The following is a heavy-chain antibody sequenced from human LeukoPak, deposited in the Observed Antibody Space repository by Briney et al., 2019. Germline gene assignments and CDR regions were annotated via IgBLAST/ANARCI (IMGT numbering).Heavy chain of an antibody. D-gene: IGHD2-15*01. V-gene: IGHV3-66*02. CDR1: GFTVSSNY. Sequence: GGSLRLSCAASGFTVSSNYMSWVRQAPGKGLEWVSVIYSGGSTYYADSVKGRFTISRDNSKNTLYLQMNRLRAEDTAVYYCAGYCSGGSCYSWGQGTLVTVSS. J-gene: IGHJ4*02. CDR2: IYSGGST. CDR3: AGYCSGGSCYS.